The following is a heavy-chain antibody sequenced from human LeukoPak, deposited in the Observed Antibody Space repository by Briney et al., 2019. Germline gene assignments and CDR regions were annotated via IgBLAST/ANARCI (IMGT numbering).Heavy chain of an antibody. V-gene: IGHV4-59*01. Sequence: SETLSLTCTVSGGSINSYYWSWIRQPPGKGLQWIGCIHYSASTNYNPSLKSRVTISVDTSKNQFSLKLRSVTAADTAVYYCARVGSGGWYGAFSITGSDAFDIWGQGTMVTVSS. CDR3: ARVGSGGWYGAFSITGSDAFDI. J-gene: IGHJ3*02. CDR1: GGSINSYY. D-gene: IGHD6-19*01. CDR2: IHYSAST.